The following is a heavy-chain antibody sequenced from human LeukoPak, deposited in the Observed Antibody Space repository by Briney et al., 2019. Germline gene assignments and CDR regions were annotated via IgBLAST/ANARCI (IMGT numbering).Heavy chain of an antibody. J-gene: IGHJ5*02. CDR2: ISPESGVT. Sequence: ASVKVSCKASGYNFNDYYLHWVRQAPGQGLEWMGWISPESGVTKFAQKFQGRVAMTRDRSISTVYMDLFTLRSDDTAVYFCARRRWTVTGSFDPWGQGTLVTVSS. CDR1: GYNFNDYY. V-gene: IGHV1-2*02. D-gene: IGHD5-18*01. CDR3: ARRRWTVTGSFDP.